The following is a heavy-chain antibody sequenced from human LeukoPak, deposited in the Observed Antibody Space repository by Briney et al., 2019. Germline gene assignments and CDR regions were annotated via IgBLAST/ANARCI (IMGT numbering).Heavy chain of an antibody. J-gene: IGHJ4*02. CDR1: GHTFTGYY. D-gene: IGHD3-22*01. CDR2: INPNSGGT. CDR3: ARAHTPYRWYYDSSGCFDY. Sequence: ASVKVSCKASGHTFTGYYMHWVRQAPGQGLEWMGWINPNSGGTNYAQKFQGRVTMTRDTSISTAYMELSRLRSDDTAVYYCARAHTPYRWYYDSSGCFDYWGQGTLVTVSS. V-gene: IGHV1-2*02.